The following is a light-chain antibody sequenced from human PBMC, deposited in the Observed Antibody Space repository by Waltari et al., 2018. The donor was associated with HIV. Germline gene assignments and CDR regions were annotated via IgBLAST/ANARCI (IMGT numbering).Light chain of an antibody. J-gene: IGLJ2*01. CDR2: RDN. CDR3: AVRDDTLGGGV. V-gene: IGLV1-47*01. Sequence: QSVLTPPPSASGTPGQKVTIHCSGGTANIGANFLFWFHRLPGAAPKPLFYRDNLRHSGVLALFSGSKSGTSAALTISGLRSDDEAHYFCAVRDDTLGGGVFGGGTKLTVL. CDR1: TANIGANF.